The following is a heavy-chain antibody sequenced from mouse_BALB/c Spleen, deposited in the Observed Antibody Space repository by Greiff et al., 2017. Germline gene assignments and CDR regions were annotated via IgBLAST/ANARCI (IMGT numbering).Heavy chain of an antibody. V-gene: IGHV5-17*02. CDR3: ARSNYSSAWFAY. CDR1: GFTFSSFG. J-gene: IGHJ3*01. CDR2: ISSGSSTI. D-gene: IGHD2-12*01. Sequence: EVKLMESGGGLVQPGGSRKLSCAASGFTFSSFGMHWVRQAPEKGLEWVAYISSGSSTIYYADTVKGRFTISRDNPKNTLFLQMTSLRSEDTAMYYCARSNYSSAWFAYWGQGTLVTVSA.